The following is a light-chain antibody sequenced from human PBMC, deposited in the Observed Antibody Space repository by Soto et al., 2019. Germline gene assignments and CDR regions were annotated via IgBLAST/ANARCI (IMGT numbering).Light chain of an antibody. Sequence: EFVLTQSPATLSLSPGKRATLSCRASQSVSSYEAWYQQKPGQAPRLVIYDASSRATGVPPRFSGSGSGTDFTLTISSLEPEDFAVYYCQQRNTFGQGTRLEI. CDR1: QSVSSY. V-gene: IGKV3-11*01. CDR2: DAS. J-gene: IGKJ5*01. CDR3: QQRNT.